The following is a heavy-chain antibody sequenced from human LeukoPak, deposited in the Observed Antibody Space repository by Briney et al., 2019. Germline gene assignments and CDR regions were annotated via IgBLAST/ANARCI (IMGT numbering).Heavy chain of an antibody. J-gene: IGHJ4*02. D-gene: IGHD6-19*01. CDR3: ARLHLVSSDWHPMADS. Sequence: PSETLSLTCAVYGGSFSGYYWSWIRQPPGKGLEWIGEINHSGSTNYNPSLKSRVTISVDTSKNQFSLKLNSVTAADTAVYYCARLHLVSSDWHPMADSWGQGTLVTVSS. CDR2: INHSGST. CDR1: GGSFSGYY. V-gene: IGHV4-34*01.